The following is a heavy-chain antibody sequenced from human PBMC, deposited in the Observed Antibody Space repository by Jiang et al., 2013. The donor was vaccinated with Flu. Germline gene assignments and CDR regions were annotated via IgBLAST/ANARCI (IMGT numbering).Heavy chain of an antibody. D-gene: IGHD2-21*02. V-gene: IGHV3-23*01. CDR2: IGGSGGST. J-gene: IGHJ4*02. Sequence: LVQPGGPVRLSCAASGFTFSSYAMSWVRQAPGKGLEWVSAIGGSGGSTYYADSVKGRFTISRDNSKNTLYLQMNSLRAEDTAVYYCAKFTGDWVFDYWGQGTLVTVSS. CDR1: GFTFSSYA. CDR3: AKFTGDWVFDY.